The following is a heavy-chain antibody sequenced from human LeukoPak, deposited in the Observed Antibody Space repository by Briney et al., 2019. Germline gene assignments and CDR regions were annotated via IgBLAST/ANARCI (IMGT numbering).Heavy chain of an antibody. CDR2: IKEDGSEK. J-gene: IGHJ4*02. Sequence: GGSLRLSCAASGFTFSSYAMSWVRQAPGKGLEWVANIKEDGSEKYYVDSVKGRFTISRDNAKNSLYLQMNSLRAEDTAVYFCATRATGYLNYFDYWGQGTLVTVSS. V-gene: IGHV3-7*02. CDR3: ATRATGYLNYFDY. D-gene: IGHD3-9*01. CDR1: GFTFSSYA.